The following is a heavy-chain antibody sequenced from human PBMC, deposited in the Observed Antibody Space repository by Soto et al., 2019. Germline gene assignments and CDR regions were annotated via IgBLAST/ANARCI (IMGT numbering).Heavy chain of an antibody. CDR1: GFLFSDYA. V-gene: IGHV3-30-3*01. J-gene: IGHJ6*02. CDR2: TSYDGSNR. CDR3: ARVGILGTHFHFGMDV. D-gene: IGHD1-1*01. Sequence: PGGSLRLSCAASGFLFSDYAMHWVRQAPGKGLEWVAVTSYDGSNRHYADSVKGRFTISRDNSKNTLYLQMNSLRGEDTALYYCARVGILGTHFHFGMDVWGQGTTVTVSS.